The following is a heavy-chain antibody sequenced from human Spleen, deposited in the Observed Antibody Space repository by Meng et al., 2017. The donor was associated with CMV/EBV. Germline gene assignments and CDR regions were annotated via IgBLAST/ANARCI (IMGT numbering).Heavy chain of an antibody. J-gene: IGHJ6*02. Sequence: ASVKVSCKASGYTFTGYYMHWVRQAPGQGLEWMGWINPNSGGTNYAQKFQGRVTMTRDTSISTAYMELRSLRSDDTAVYYCARDVDYYDYSMDVWGQGTTVTVSS. CDR1: GYTFTGYY. CDR2: INPNSGGT. D-gene: IGHD2-21*01. V-gene: IGHV1-2*02. CDR3: ARDVDYYDYSMDV.